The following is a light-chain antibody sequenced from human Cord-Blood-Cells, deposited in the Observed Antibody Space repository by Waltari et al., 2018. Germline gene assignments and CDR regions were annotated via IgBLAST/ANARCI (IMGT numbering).Light chain of an antibody. CDR3: AAWDDSLSGWV. CDR1: SPNIGSNY. CDR2: GNN. Sequence: QSVLTQPPSASGTPGQRVTISCSGSSPNIGSNYVYWDQQLPGTAHKLRIYGNNQRPSGVPDRFSGSKSGTSASLAISGLRSEDEADYYCAAWDDSLSGWVFGGGTKLTVL. V-gene: IGLV1-47*01. J-gene: IGLJ3*02.